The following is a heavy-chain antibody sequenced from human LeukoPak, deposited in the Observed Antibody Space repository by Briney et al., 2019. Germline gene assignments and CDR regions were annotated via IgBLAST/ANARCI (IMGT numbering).Heavy chain of an antibody. D-gene: IGHD2-2*01. Sequence: GESLKISCKGSGYSFTSYWIGWVRQMPGKGLEWMGIIYPGDSDTRYSPSFQGQVTISADKSISTAYLQWSSLKASDTAMYYCATRFSTRSVVPAAPFDYWGQGTLVTVSP. CDR2: IYPGDSDT. CDR1: GYSFTSYW. J-gene: IGHJ4*02. CDR3: ATRFSTRSVVPAAPFDY. V-gene: IGHV5-51*01.